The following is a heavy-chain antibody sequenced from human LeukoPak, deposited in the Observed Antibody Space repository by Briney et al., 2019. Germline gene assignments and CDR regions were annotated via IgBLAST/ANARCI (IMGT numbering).Heavy chain of an antibody. Sequence: SVKVPCKASGGTFSSYAISWVRQAPGQGLEWMGGIIPIFGTANYAQKFQGRVTITADESTSTAYMELSSLRSEDTAVYYCARDREYYDFWSGYYRTYYYYYGMDVWGQGTTVTVSS. J-gene: IGHJ6*02. CDR2: IIPIFGTA. CDR3: ARDREYYDFWSGYYRTYYYYYGMDV. D-gene: IGHD3-3*01. CDR1: GGTFSSYA. V-gene: IGHV1-69*13.